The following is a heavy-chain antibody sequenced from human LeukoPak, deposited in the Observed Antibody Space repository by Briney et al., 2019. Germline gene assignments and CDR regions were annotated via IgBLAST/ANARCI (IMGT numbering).Heavy chain of an antibody. D-gene: IGHD5-18*01. V-gene: IGHV4-34*01. J-gene: IGHJ4*02. CDR1: GGSFSGYY. Sequence: PSETLSLTCAVYGGSFSGYYWSWIRQPPGKGLEWIGEINHSGSTNYNPSLKSRGTISVDTSKNQFSLKLSSVTAADTAVYYCATERGYSYGPFDYWGQGTLVTVSS. CDR3: ATERGYSYGPFDY. CDR2: INHSGST.